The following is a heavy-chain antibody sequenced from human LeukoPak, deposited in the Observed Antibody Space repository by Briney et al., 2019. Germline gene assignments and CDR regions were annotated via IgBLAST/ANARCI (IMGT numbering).Heavy chain of an antibody. Sequence: GGSLRLSCAASGFTFSAYAMHWVRQGPGKGLEWVAVISYDGSNKYYADSVKGRFTISRDNSKNTLYLQMSSLSAEDTAVYYCARTTTPHYYGSGSCALGYWGQGTLVTVPP. J-gene: IGHJ4*02. V-gene: IGHV3-30-3*01. CDR3: ARTTTPHYYGSGSCALGY. CDR1: GFTFSAYA. CDR2: ISYDGSNK. D-gene: IGHD3-10*01.